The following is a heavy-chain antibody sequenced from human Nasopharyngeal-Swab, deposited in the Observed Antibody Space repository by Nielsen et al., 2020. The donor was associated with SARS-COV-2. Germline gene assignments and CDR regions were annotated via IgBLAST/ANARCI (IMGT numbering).Heavy chain of an antibody. CDR1: GFTLRSSA. V-gene: IGHV3-64D*06. J-gene: IGHJ5*01. D-gene: IGHD5-24*01. Sequence: GGSLRLSCSVSGFTLRSSAIHWVRQAPGKGLEYVSAISGDGGTTYFADSVKGRFSISRDNSKNTLYLQMINLRTDDTAVYYCVKGHNYGINWFNSWGQGTLVTVPS. CDR3: VKGHNYGINWFNS. CDR2: ISGDGGTT.